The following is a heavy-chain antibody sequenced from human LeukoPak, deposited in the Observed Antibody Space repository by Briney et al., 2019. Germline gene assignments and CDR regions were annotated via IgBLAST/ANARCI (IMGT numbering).Heavy chain of an antibody. CDR1: GFTFSSCG. D-gene: IGHD1-26*01. J-gene: IGHJ4*02. CDR3: ARDDGGSYYGPVDY. Sequence: GGSLRLSCAASGFTFSSCGMHWVRQAPGKGLEWVAVIWYDGSNKYYADSVKGRFTISRDNSKNTLYLQMNSLRAEDTAVYYCARDDGGSYYGPVDYWGQGTLVTVSS. CDR2: IWYDGSNK. V-gene: IGHV3-33*01.